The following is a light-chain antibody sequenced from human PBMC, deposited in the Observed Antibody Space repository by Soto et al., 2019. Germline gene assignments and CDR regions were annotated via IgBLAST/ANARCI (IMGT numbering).Light chain of an antibody. V-gene: IGKV1-39*01. CDR2: AAA. CDR3: QQSYRTSWT. CDR1: QSISTH. Sequence: DVQMTQSPSSLSASVGDRVSITCRASQSISTHLNWYQQKRGKAPKLLIYAAANLQSGVPSRFSGSGSGTDFSLTISSLQREDFATYYCQQSYRTSWTFGQGTKVEIK. J-gene: IGKJ1*01.